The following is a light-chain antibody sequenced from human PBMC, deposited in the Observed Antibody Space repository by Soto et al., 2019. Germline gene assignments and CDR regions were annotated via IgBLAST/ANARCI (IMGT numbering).Light chain of an antibody. V-gene: IGKV3-20*01. CDR1: QSVDTTF. J-gene: IGKJ1*01. CDR3: QQYMSSVT. CDR2: GAS. Sequence: EIVLTQSPGSLSLSPGQRATLSCRASQSVDTTFFAWYQKKPGQAPRLLIYGASKRATSIPDRFSGSGSGTDFTLIISRLAPEDFAFYYCQQYMSSVTFGQGTKVEIK.